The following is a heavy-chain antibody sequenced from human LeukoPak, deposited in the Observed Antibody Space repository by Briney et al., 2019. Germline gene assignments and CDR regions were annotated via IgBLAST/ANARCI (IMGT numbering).Heavy chain of an antibody. J-gene: IGHJ4*02. Sequence: ASVTVSCKASGYTFTSYYMHWVRQAPGQGLEWMGIINPSGGSTSYAQKFQGRVTMTRDTSTSTVHMELSSLRSEDTAVYYCARGGIVVVPAAFTTDYWGQGTLVTVSS. CDR3: ARGGIVVVPAAFTTDY. CDR1: GYTFTSYY. V-gene: IGHV1-46*01. CDR2: INPSGGST. D-gene: IGHD2-2*01.